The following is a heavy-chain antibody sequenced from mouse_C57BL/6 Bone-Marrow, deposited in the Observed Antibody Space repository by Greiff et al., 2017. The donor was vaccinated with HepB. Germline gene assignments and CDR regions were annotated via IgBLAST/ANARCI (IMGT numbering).Heavy chain of an antibody. CDR2: INSDGGST. Sequence: EVQLVESGGGLVQPGESLKLSCESNEYEFPSHDMSWVRKTPEKRLELVAAINSDGGSTYYPDTMERRFIISRDNTKKTLYLQMSSLRSEDTALYYCARHGITTVVANWYFDVWGTGTTVTVSS. V-gene: IGHV5-2*01. D-gene: IGHD1-1*01. J-gene: IGHJ1*03. CDR1: EYEFPSHD. CDR3: ARHGITTVVANWYFDV.